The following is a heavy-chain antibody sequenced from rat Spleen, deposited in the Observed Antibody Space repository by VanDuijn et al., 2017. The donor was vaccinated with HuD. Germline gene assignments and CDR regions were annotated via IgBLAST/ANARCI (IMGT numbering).Heavy chain of an antibody. CDR2: ISPSGDDT. V-gene: IGHV5S23*01. D-gene: IGHD1-7*01. CDR1: GFTFSNYG. Sequence: EVRLVESGGGLVQPGRSLKLSCEASGFTFSNYGMHWIRQAPTKGLEWVASISPSGDDTYYRDSVKGRFPLPRDNAKSSLYLHMNNLRSEDTATYYCTRRGLGGFAYWGQGTLVTVSS. J-gene: IGHJ3*01. CDR3: TRRGLGGFAY.